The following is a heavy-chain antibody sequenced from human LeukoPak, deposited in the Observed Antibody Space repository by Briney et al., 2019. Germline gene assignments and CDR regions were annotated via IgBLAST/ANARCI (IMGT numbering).Heavy chain of an antibody. D-gene: IGHD3-22*01. J-gene: IGHJ5*02. V-gene: IGHV3-11*04. CDR1: GFTFSDHY. CDR2: ISSSGSTI. CDR3: ARDRDSYYYDSSPPGA. Sequence: PGGSLRLSCAASGFTFSDHYMSWIRQAPGKGLEWVSYISSSGSTIYYADSVKGRFTISRDNAKNSLYLQMNSLRAEDTAVYYCARDRDSYYYDSSPPGAWGQGTLVTVSS.